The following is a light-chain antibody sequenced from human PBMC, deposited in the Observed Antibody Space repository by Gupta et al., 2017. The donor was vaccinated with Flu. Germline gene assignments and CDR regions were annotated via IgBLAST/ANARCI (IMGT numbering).Light chain of an antibody. J-gene: IGLJ1*01. CDR3: SSYTSGSTLYV. V-gene: IGLV2-14*03. CDR2: DVT. CDR1: SSDVGRSDS. Sequence: QSALTQPASVSGSPGQSITISCSGTSSDVGRSDSVSWYQQHPGRAPKLISFDVTNRPSGVSSRFSGSKSGNTASLTISGLQAEDETDYDGSSYTSGSTLYVFGTGTKVNVL.